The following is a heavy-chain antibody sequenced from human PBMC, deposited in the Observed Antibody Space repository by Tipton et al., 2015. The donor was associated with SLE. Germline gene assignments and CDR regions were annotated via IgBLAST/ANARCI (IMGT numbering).Heavy chain of an antibody. J-gene: IGHJ4*02. CDR1: GFNVSTNY. Sequence: SLRLSCAASGFNVSTNYMSWVRQAPGKGLEWVSVIYRGGSTYYADSVKGRFTISRDNSKNTVYLQMNSLRAEDTAVYYCAKSPNQGLASFDYWGQGTLVTVSS. V-gene: IGHV3-53*01. D-gene: IGHD3-16*01. CDR2: IYRGGST. CDR3: AKSPNQGLASFDY.